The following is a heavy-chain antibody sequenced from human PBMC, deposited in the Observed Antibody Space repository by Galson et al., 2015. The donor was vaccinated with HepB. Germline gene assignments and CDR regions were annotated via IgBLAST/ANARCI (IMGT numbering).Heavy chain of an antibody. J-gene: IGHJ4*02. V-gene: IGHV3-11*01. D-gene: IGHD3-22*01. CDR2: ISSSGSTI. CDR1: GFTFSDYY. Sequence: SLRLSCAASGFTFSDYYMSWIRQAPGKGLEWVSYISSSGSTIYYADSVKGRFTISRDNAKNSLYLKMNSLRAEATAVYYCARGYDSSFNLDYWGQGTLVTVSS. CDR3: ARGYDSSFNLDY.